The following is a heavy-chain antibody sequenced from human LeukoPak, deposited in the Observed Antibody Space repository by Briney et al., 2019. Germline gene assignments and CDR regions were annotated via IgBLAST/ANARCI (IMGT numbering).Heavy chain of an antibody. D-gene: IGHD5-12*01. V-gene: IGHV1-2*02. CDR2: IDPYTGNT. CDR3: AREYSASEH. J-gene: IGHJ4*02. Sequence: ASVKVSCKASGYTFVGYYLHWVRQAPGQGLELMAWIDPYTGNTHYAQKFQGRITVTRDTSVSTTYMELSWLTSDDTARYYCAREYSASEHWGQGTLVTVSS. CDR1: GYTFVGYY.